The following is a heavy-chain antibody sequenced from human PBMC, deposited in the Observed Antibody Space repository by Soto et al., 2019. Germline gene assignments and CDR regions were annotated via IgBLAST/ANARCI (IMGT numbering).Heavy chain of an antibody. CDR1: GGTFSSYT. Sequence: SVKVSCKASGGTFSSYTISWARQAPGQGLEWMGRIIPILGIANYAQKFQGRVTITADKSTSTAYMELSSLRSEDTAVYYCAMGLSIAARPYWFDPWGQGTLVTVSS. J-gene: IGHJ5*02. CDR3: AMGLSIAARPYWFDP. D-gene: IGHD6-6*01. V-gene: IGHV1-69*02. CDR2: IIPILGIA.